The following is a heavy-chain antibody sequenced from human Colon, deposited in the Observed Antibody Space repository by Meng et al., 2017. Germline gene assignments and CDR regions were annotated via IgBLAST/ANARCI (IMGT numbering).Heavy chain of an antibody. Sequence: GGSLRLSCAASGFTFSTYWMHWVRQVPGKGLVWVSRVIGDGSSITYAGSVKGRFTISRDNAKNTLYLQMNSLRADDTAVYYCTRGKGLGNVHGYFDDWGQGTLVTVSS. CDR1: GFTFSTYW. D-gene: IGHD7-27*01. CDR3: TRGKGLGNVHGYFDD. V-gene: IGHV3-74*01. CDR2: VIGDGSSI. J-gene: IGHJ4*02.